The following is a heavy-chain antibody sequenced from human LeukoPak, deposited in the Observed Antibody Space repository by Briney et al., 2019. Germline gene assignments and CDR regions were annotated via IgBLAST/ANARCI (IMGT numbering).Heavy chain of an antibody. CDR2: ISSNGGYT. CDR1: AFTFGSYA. J-gene: IGHJ3*02. D-gene: IGHD1-26*01. V-gene: IGHV3-64*01. Sequence: GGSLRLSWAAAAFTFGSYAMHWVRQAPGKGLEFVSAISSNGGYTYYANSARGRFTISRDNSKNTLYLQMGSLRGEDMAVYYCATETVGATRSFDIWGQGTMVTVSS. CDR3: ATETVGATRSFDI.